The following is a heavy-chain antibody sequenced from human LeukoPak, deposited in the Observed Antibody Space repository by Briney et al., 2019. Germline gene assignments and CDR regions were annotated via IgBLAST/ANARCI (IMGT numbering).Heavy chain of an antibody. CDR2: ISGSGGST. V-gene: IGHV3-23*01. CDR3: VRSLRSADF. Sequence: GGSLRLSCAASGFTFSSYAMSWVRQAPGKGLEWVSAISGSGGSTYYADSVKGRFTISRDNAKNTLFLQMDSLRAEDTALYYCVRSLRSADFWGQGTLVTVSS. J-gene: IGHJ4*02. CDR1: GFTFSSYA.